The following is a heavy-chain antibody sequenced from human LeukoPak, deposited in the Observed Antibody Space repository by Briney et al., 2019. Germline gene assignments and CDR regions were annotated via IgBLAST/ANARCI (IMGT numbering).Heavy chain of an antibody. Sequence: GESLKISCEGSGYTFSSYWIGWVRQMPGKGLEWMGIIYPGDSDTRYSPSLQGQVTISVDTSIGTAYLQWSSLKASDTAIYYCARQNDFRLDYWGQGTLVTVSS. J-gene: IGHJ4*02. V-gene: IGHV5-51*01. CDR2: IYPGDSDT. CDR1: GYTFSSYW. CDR3: ARQNDFRLDY. D-gene: IGHD3-3*01.